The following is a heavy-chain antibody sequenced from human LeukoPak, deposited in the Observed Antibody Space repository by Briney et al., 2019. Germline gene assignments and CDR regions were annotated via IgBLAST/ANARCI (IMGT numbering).Heavy chain of an antibody. Sequence: GRSLRLSCAAPGFTFDDYAMHWVRQAPGKGLEWVSGISWNSGSKGYADSVKGRFIISRDDAKNSLFLQMNSLRVEDTAVYYCARDNKIGYQLGWFDPWGQGTLVTVSS. D-gene: IGHD2-2*01. V-gene: IGHV3-9*01. CDR2: ISWNSGSK. CDR3: ARDNKIGYQLGWFDP. CDR1: GFTFDDYA. J-gene: IGHJ5*02.